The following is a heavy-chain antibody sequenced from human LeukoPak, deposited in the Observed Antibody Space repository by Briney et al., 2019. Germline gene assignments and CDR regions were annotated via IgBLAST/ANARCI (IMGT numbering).Heavy chain of an antibody. J-gene: IGHJ4*02. V-gene: IGHV1-18*01. CDR1: GYTFTSYG. CDR2: ISAYNGNT. CDR3: ARERRSRLYYYDSSGYLV. Sequence: WASVKVSCKASGYTFTSYGISWVRQASGQGLERMGWISAYNGNTNYAQKLQGRVTMTTDTSTSTAYMELRSLRSDDTAVYYCARERRSRLYYYDSSGYLVRGQGTLVTVSS. D-gene: IGHD3-22*01.